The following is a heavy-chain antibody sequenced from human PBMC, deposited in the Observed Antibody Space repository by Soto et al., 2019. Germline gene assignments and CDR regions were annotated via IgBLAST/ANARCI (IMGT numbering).Heavy chain of an antibody. D-gene: IGHD6-19*01. CDR3: AREQWLFGTPERGFDY. V-gene: IGHV3-33*01. CDR2: IWYDGSNK. Sequence: GGSLRLSCAASGFTFSSYGMHWVRQAPGKGLEWVAVIWYDGSNKYYADSVKGRFTISRDNSKNTLYLQMNSLRAEDTAVYYCAREQWLFGTPERGFDYWGQGTLVTVSS. J-gene: IGHJ4*02. CDR1: GFTFSSYG.